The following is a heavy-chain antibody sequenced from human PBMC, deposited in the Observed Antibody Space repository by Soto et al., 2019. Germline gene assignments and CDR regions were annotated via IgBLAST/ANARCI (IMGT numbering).Heavy chain of an antibody. CDR3: ARHDSDYVSSAFDI. CDR2: IYYSGST. Sequence: SETLSLTCTVSGGSISSSSYYWGWIRQPPGKGLEWIGSIYYSGSTYYNPSLKSRVTISVDKSKNQFSLKLSSVTAADTAVYYCARHDSDYVSSAFDIWGQGTMVTVSS. J-gene: IGHJ3*02. D-gene: IGHD4-4*01. V-gene: IGHV4-39*01. CDR1: GGSISSSSYY.